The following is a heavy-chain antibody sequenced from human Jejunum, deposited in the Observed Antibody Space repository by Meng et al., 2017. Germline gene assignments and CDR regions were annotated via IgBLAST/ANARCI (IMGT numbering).Heavy chain of an antibody. V-gene: IGHV3-73*01. CDR3: SIYTTGHI. CDR1: GVTFSGSD. J-gene: IGHJ3*02. Sequence: GGSLRLSCAVSGVTFSGSDIHWFRQASGKGLEWVGRIRGKLDNFATSYPTSLKGRFTVSRDDSTNTAYLQMDSLIPEDTAVYYCSIYTTGHIWGQETMGTVSS. D-gene: IGHD1-1*01. CDR2: IRGKLDNFAT.